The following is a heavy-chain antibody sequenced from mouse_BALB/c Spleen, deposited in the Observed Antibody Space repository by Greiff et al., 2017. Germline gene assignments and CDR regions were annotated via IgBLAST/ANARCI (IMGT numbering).Heavy chain of an antibody. Sequence: QVQLQQSGAELVRPGTSVKVSCKASGYAFTNNLIEWVKQRPGQGLEWIGVINPGSGGTNYNEKFKGKATLTADKSSSTAYMQLSSLTSDDSAVYFCAKGGHYRYDGYAMDYWGQGTSVTVSS. CDR2: INPGSGGT. J-gene: IGHJ4*01. D-gene: IGHD2-14*01. V-gene: IGHV1-54*01. CDR1: GYAFTNNL. CDR3: AKGGHYRYDGYAMDY.